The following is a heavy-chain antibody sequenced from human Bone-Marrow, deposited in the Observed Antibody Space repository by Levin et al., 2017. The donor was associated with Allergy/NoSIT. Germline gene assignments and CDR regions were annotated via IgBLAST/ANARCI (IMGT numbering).Heavy chain of an antibody. CDR2: ISTGAGST. Sequence: PGGSLRLSCVASGFTLNHYAMGWVRQAPGKGLDWVSTISTGAGSTYYADSVKGRFTISGDNSKNTLYLQMNALRAEDTAVYYCATLPPHRGSYLPAADTFNVWGQGTMVTVSS. CDR3: ATLPPHRGSYLPAADTFNV. J-gene: IGHJ3*01. V-gene: IGHV3-23*01. CDR1: GFTLNHYA. D-gene: IGHD1-26*01.